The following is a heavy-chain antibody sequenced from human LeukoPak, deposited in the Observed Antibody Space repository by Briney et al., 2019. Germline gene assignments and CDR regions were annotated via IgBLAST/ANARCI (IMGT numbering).Heavy chain of an antibody. D-gene: IGHD3-9*01. J-gene: IGHJ3*02. V-gene: IGHV3-53*01. CDR1: GFTVSSNY. CDR2: IYSGGST. Sequence: GGSLRLSCAASGFTVSSNYMSRVRQAPGKGLEWVSIIYSGGSTYYADSVKGRLTISRDNSKNTLYLQMNSLRAEDTAVYYCASRPRLNYDTLTGDAFDIWGQGTMVTVSS. CDR3: ASRPRLNYDTLTGDAFDI.